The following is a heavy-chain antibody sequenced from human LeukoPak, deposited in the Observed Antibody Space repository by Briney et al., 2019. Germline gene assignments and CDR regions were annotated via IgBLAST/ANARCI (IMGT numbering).Heavy chain of an antibody. J-gene: IGHJ3*02. CDR2: ISWNSGSI. CDR3: QSSGYYYGAFDI. D-gene: IGHD3-22*01. V-gene: IGHV3-9*01. Sequence: GGSLRLSCAASGFNFYDYAMHWVRQAPGKGLEWVSGISWNSGSIGYADSVKGRFTISRDNAKNSRYLQMNSLRAEDTALYYCQSSGYYYGAFDIWGQGTMVTVSS. CDR1: GFNFYDYA.